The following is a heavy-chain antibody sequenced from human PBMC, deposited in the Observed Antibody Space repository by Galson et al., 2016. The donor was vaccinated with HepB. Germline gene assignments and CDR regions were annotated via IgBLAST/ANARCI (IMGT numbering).Heavy chain of an antibody. CDR3: AFTVAGAYYFDY. Sequence: SVKVSCKASGDTLSSYGISWVRQAPGQGLEWMGGIIPLFGTANSAERFQDRVTITADESTSTAYVEVRSLRSEDTALYYCAFTVAGAYYFDYWGLGTLVTVSS. J-gene: IGHJ4*02. CDR1: GDTLSSYG. CDR2: IIPLFGTA. V-gene: IGHV1-69*13. D-gene: IGHD2-15*01.